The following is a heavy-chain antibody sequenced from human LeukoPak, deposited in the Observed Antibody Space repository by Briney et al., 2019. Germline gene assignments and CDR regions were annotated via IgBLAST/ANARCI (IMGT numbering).Heavy chain of an antibody. CDR1: GDSISDYY. V-gene: IGHV4-59*08. Sequence: MPSETLSFTCTVSGDSISDYYWNWLRQPPGKGLEWIGYIYYSGSTNYSPSLKSRVTISVDTSKKQFSLRLSSVTAADTAIYYCARRRKVPAPRAGDAFDIWGQGTMVTVSS. CDR3: ARRRKVPAPRAGDAFDI. CDR2: IYYSGST. D-gene: IGHD2-21*02. J-gene: IGHJ3*02.